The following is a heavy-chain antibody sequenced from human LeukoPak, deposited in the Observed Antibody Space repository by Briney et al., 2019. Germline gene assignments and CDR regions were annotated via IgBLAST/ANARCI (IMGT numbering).Heavy chain of an antibody. D-gene: IGHD3-10*01. CDR1: GYTFTSYY. V-gene: IGHV1-46*01. CDR3: ARDRSEVGFGELLSDY. J-gene: IGHJ4*02. CDR2: INPSGGST. Sequence: GASVKVSCKASGYTFTSYYMHWVRQAPGQGLEWMGIINPSGGSTSYAQKFQGRVTMTTDTSTSTAYMELRSLRSDDTAVYYCARDRSEVGFGELLSDYWGQGTLVTVSS.